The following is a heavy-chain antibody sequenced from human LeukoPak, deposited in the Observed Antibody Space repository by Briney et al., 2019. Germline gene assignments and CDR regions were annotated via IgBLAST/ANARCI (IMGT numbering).Heavy chain of an antibody. CDR1: GFTFSSYA. Sequence: NTGGSLRLSCAASGFTFSSYAMSWVRQAPGKGLEWVSSISSSSSYIYYADSVKGRFTISRDNAKNSLYLQMNSLRAEDTAVYYCARSNTGFDYWGQGTLVTVSS. CDR3: ARSNTGFDY. D-gene: IGHD5-18*01. V-gene: IGHV3-21*01. CDR2: ISSSSSYI. J-gene: IGHJ4*02.